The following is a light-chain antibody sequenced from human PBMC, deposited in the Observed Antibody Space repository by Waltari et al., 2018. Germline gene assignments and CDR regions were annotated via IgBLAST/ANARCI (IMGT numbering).Light chain of an antibody. J-gene: IGLJ3*02. CDR2: DVN. CDR3: SSFTRTNAWV. CDR1: GSAVGGSDF. Sequence: HSALTQPASVSGSPGQSITIPCTGAGSAVGGSDFVSWYQQHPGKAPQLMIYDVNNRPSGVSNRFSGSKSGNTASLTISGLQAEDEADYYCSSFTRTNAWVFGGGTKLTVL. V-gene: IGLV2-14*03.